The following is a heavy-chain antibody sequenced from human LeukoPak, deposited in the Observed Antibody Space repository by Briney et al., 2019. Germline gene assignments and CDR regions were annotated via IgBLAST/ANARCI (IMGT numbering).Heavy chain of an antibody. V-gene: IGHV4-30-2*01. D-gene: IGHD4-17*01. CDR3: ARARTTVTTGYYYYYGMDV. Sequence: SQTLSLTCAVSGGSISSGGYSWSWIRQPPGKGLEWIGYIYHSGSTYYKPSLKSRVTISVDRSKNQFSLKLSSVTAADTAVYYCARARTTVTTGYYYYYGMDVWGQGTTVTVSS. CDR1: GGSISSGGYS. CDR2: IYHSGST. J-gene: IGHJ6*02.